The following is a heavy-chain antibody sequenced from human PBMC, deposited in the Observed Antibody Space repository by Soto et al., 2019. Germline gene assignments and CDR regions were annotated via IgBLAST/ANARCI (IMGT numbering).Heavy chain of an antibody. CDR3: ARGQYGMDV. J-gene: IGHJ6*02. V-gene: IGHV3-48*02. CDR2: ISHSGSPK. Sequence: QAGGSLRLSCAASGFTFSSYTMNWVRRAPGKGLEWISYISHSGSPKYYADSVKGRFTVSRDNAKNSLYLQMNSLRDEDTAVYYCARGQYGMDVWGQGTTVTVSS. CDR1: GFTFSSYT.